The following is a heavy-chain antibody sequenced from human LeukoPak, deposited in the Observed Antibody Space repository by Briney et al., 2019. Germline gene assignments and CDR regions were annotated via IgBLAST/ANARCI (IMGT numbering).Heavy chain of an antibody. D-gene: IGHD2-2*01. CDR3: ARSTSDRVSSPGCDY. Sequence: PGGSLRLSCAASGFTFSSYSMNWVRQAPGKGLDWVSYISSGSNTIYYADSGKGRFTISRDNAKNSLYLQMNSLRAEDTAVYYCARSTSDRVSSPGCDYWGQGTLVTVSS. CDR2: ISSGSNTI. CDR1: GFTFSSYS. J-gene: IGHJ4*02. V-gene: IGHV3-48*01.